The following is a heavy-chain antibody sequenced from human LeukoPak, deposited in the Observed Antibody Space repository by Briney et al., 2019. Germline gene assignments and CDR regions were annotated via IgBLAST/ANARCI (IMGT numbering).Heavy chain of an antibody. V-gene: IGHV3-23*01. CDR1: GFTVSSNS. CDR3: AKYYGSGSYSDYFDY. J-gene: IGHJ4*02. D-gene: IGHD3-10*01. CDR2: ISGSGGST. Sequence: GGSLRLSCTVSGFTVSSNSMSWVRQAPGKGLEWVSAISGSGGSTYYADSVKGRFTISRDNSKNTLYLQMNSLRAEDTAVYYCAKYYGSGSYSDYFDYWGQGTLVTVSS.